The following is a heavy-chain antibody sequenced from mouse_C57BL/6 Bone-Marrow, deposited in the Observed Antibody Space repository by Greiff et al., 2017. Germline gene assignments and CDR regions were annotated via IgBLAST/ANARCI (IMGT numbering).Heavy chain of an antibody. CDR1: GFTFSSYA. D-gene: IGHD2-5*01. J-gene: IGHJ4*01. CDR3: ASDGYYSNNPYYAMDY. CDR2: ISDGGSYT. Sequence: EVQLVESGGGLVKPGGSLKLSCAASGFTFSSYAMSWVRQTPEKRLEWVATISDGGSYTYYTDHVKGRFTLSRDHAKNDLYLQMSHLKTENTAMYYCASDGYYSNNPYYAMDYWGQGTSVTVTS. V-gene: IGHV5-4*01.